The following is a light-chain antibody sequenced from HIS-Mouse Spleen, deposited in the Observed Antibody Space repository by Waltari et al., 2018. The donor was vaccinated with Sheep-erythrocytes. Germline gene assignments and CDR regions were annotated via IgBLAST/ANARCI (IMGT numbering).Light chain of an antibody. J-gene: IGKJ2*01. V-gene: IGKV1-12*01. Sequence: DIQMTQSPSSVSASVGDRVTITCRASQGISRWLAWYQQKPGKAHKLLIYAASSLQSGVPSRFGGSGSGTDFTLTISSLQLEDFATYYCQQANSFPYTFGQGTKLEIK. CDR3: QQANSFPYT. CDR2: AAS. CDR1: QGISRW.